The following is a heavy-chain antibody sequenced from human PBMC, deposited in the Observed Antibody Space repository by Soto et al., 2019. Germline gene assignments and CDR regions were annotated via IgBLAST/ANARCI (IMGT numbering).Heavy chain of an antibody. V-gene: IGHV3-11*06. D-gene: IGHD6-19*01. Sequence: QVQLVESGGGLVKPGGSLRLSCAASGFTFSDYYMNWIRQAPGKGLEWVSYISSSGYTNYADSVKGRFTISRDNAKNSLYLQMNSLRVEDTAVYYCARVDPGMDQWLAIAYWGQGTLVTVSS. CDR1: GFTFSDYY. J-gene: IGHJ4*02. CDR3: ARVDPGMDQWLAIAY. CDR2: ISSSGYT.